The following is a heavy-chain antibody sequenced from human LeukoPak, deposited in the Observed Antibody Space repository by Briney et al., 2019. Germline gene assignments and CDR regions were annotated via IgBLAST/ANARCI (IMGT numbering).Heavy chain of an antibody. CDR3: ARPTARLGWFDP. Sequence: PSETLSLTCTVSGGSINNYYWSWIRQPPGKGLEWIGYIYYSGSTNYNPSLKSRVTISVDTSKNQFSLKLRSVTAADTAVYYCARPTARLGWFDPWGQGTLVTVSS. CDR1: GGSINNYY. J-gene: IGHJ5*02. V-gene: IGHV4-59*08. CDR2: IYYSGST. D-gene: IGHD6-6*01.